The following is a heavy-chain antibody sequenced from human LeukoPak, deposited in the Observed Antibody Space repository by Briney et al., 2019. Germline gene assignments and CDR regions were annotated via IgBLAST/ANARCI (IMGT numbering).Heavy chain of an antibody. Sequence: PGGSLRLSCVGSGITFSGYWMYWVRQAPGKGLVWVSRSNSDGSDTSYADSVKGRFTISRDNAKNTLYLQMNSLRAEDTAVYYCIAAAGTNFGYWGQGTLVTVSS. D-gene: IGHD6-13*01. CDR3: IAAAGTNFGY. J-gene: IGHJ4*02. CDR2: SNSDGSDT. CDR1: GITFSGYW. V-gene: IGHV3-74*01.